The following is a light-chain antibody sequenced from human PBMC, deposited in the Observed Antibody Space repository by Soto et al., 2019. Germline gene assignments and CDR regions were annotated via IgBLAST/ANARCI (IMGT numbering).Light chain of an antibody. V-gene: IGLV2-14*01. CDR2: DVS. CDR3: SSYTSSSTLDV. Sequence: QSVLTQPASVSGSPGQSITISCTGTSSDVGGYNYVSWYQPHPGKAPKLMIYDVSNRPSGVSNRFSGSKSGNTASLTISGLQAEDEADYYCSSYTSSSTLDVFGTGTKVTVL. CDR1: SSDVGGYNY. J-gene: IGLJ1*01.